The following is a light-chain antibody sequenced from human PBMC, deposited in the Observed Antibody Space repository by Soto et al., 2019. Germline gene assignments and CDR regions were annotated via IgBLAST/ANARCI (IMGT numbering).Light chain of an antibody. V-gene: IGKV3-20*01. CDR3: QQYGTSPYT. CDR1: QIVSSTY. CDR2: GAS. Sequence: EIVLTQSPDTLSLSPGERATLSCRASQIVSSTYLAWYQQRPGQAPRLLISGASTRATGIPDRFSGSGSGTDFTLTITGLEPEDFAVYYCQQYGTSPYTFGQGTKLDIK. J-gene: IGKJ2*01.